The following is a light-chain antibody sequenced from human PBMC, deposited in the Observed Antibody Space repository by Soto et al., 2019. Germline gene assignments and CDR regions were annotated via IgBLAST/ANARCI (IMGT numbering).Light chain of an antibody. Sequence: EIVMAQSPATLSVSRGEGATLSCRASQSVSSKLAWYQQKPGQAPRLLIYGASTRATGIPARFSGSGSGTDFTLTISSLEPEDSAIYYCQQRNVWPPVTFGQGTRLAMK. V-gene: IGKV3-15*01. CDR2: GAS. CDR1: QSVSSK. J-gene: IGKJ5*01. CDR3: QQRNVWPPVT.